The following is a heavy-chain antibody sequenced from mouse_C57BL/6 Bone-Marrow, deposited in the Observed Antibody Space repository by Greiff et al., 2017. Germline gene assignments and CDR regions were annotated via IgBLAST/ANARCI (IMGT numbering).Heavy chain of an antibody. V-gene: IGHV1-19*01. J-gene: IGHJ3*01. CDR2: INPYNGGT. D-gene: IGHD4-1*01. CDR1: GYTFTDYY. Sequence: VQLQQSGPVLVKPGASVKMSCKASGYTFTDYYMNWVKQSHGKSLEWIGVINPYNGGTSYNQKFKGKATLTVDKSSSTAYMELNSLTSEDSAVYYCVCSRTGTGFAYWGQGTLVTVSA. CDR3: VCSRTGTGFAY.